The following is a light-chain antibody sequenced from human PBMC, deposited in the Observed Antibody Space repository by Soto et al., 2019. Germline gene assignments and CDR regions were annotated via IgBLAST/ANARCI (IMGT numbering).Light chain of an antibody. Sequence: QSVLTQPPSASGSPGQSVTITCSGTSSDVGEENYVSWYQQHPGKVPKLILYEVSKRPSGVPDRFSGSRSGNTASLAITGLQAEDEADYYCQSYDSSLSGLVFGGGTKVTVL. CDR2: EVS. V-gene: IGLV2-8*01. CDR1: SSDVGEENY. J-gene: IGLJ3*02. CDR3: QSYDSSLSGLV.